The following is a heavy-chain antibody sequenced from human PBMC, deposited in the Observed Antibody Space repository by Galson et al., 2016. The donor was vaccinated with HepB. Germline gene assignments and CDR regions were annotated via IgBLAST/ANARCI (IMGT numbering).Heavy chain of an antibody. Sequence: TLSLTCTVSGGSNSSGGYYWSWIRQHPGKGLEWIGYIYHSGSTHYNPSLKSRVTISVDTAKNQFSLKLSSVTAADTALYYCASDKKVTIVGVVISGGLDPWGQGTLVTVAS. CDR3: ASDKKVTIVGVVISGGLDP. D-gene: IGHD3-3*01. CDR1: GGSNSSGGYY. CDR2: IYHSGST. J-gene: IGHJ5*02. V-gene: IGHV4-31*03.